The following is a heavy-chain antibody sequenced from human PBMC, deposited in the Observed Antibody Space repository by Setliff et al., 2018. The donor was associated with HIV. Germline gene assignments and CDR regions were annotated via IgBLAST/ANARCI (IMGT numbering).Heavy chain of an antibody. CDR1: GVSISDHY. D-gene: IGHD3-10*01. Sequence: SETLSLTCFVSGVSISDHYWSWIRQPAGKGLEWIGRIYTSGNTYYNPSLKSRVAISVNTSKNQFSLKLSSVTAADTAVYYCASEGFGVDHWGQGTLVTVSS. CDR3: ASEGFGVDH. CDR2: IYTSGNT. V-gene: IGHV4-4*07. J-gene: IGHJ5*02.